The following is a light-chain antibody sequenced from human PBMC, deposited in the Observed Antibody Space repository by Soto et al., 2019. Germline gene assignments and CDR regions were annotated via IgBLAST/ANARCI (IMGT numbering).Light chain of an antibody. CDR3: SSFTASTTRV. CDR2: EVR. V-gene: IGLV2-14*01. CDR1: SSDVGGYNF. Sequence: QSALTQPASVSGSPGQSITISCTGTSSDVGGYNFVSWYQHHPGKAPKLMIYEVRNRPSGVSSRFSASKSGNTASLTISGLQAEDEADYYCSSFTASTTRVFGTGTKLTVL. J-gene: IGLJ1*01.